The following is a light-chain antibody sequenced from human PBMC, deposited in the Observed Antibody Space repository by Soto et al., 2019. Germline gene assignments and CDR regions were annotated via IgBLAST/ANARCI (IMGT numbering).Light chain of an antibody. Sequence: QSVLTQPPSVSGAPGQRVTISCTGSSSNIGAGYDVHWYQQLPGTAPKLLIYGNSNRPSGVPDRFSGSKSGTSASLAITGLQAEDEADYYCQSYDSSLRVFGGGPKLTVL. CDR1: SSNIGAGYD. CDR3: QSYDSSLRV. J-gene: IGLJ2*01. V-gene: IGLV1-40*01. CDR2: GNS.